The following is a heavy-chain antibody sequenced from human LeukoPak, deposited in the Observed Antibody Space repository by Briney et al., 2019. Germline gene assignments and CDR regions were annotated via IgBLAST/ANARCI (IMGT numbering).Heavy chain of an antibody. CDR3: ARHTYCSSTSCYPLDYYYYYYMDV. Sequence: GESLKISCXGSGYSFTSYWIGWVRQMPGKGLEWMGIIYPGDSDTRYSPSFQGQVTISADKSISTAYLQWSSLKASDTAMYYCARHTYCSSTSCYPLDYYYYYYMDVWGKGTTVTVSS. CDR2: IYPGDSDT. CDR1: GYSFTSYW. V-gene: IGHV5-51*01. D-gene: IGHD2-2*01. J-gene: IGHJ6*03.